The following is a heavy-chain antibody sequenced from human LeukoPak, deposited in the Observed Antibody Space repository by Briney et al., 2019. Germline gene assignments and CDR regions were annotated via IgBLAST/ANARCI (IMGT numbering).Heavy chain of an antibody. CDR3: TRASRFLEWLLYAGVFYFDY. V-gene: IGHV3-49*03. J-gene: IGHJ4*02. CDR2: IRSKAYGGTT. D-gene: IGHD3-3*01. CDR1: GFTFGDYA. Sequence: GGSLRLSCTASGFTFGDYAMSWFRQAPGKGLEWVGFIRSKAYGGTTEYAASVKGRFTISRDDSKSIAYLQMNSLKTEDTAVYYCTRASRFLEWLLYAGVFYFDYWGQGTLVTVSS.